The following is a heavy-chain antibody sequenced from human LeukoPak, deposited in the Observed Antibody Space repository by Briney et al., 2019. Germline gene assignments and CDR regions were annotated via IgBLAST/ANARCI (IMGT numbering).Heavy chain of an antibody. CDR3: AREAAVTGRYFDY. J-gene: IGHJ4*02. V-gene: IGHV4-4*07. CDR1: GGSISSYY. Sequence: SETLSLTCTVSGGSISSYYWSWIRQPAGKGLEWIGRISTSGNTSYNPSLKSRVTMSVDTSKNQFSLKLNSVTAADTAVYYCAREAAVTGRYFDYWGQGTLVTVSS. CDR2: ISTSGNT. D-gene: IGHD6-19*01.